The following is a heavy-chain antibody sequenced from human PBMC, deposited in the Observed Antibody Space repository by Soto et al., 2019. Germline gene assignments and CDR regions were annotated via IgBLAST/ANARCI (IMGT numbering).Heavy chain of an antibody. D-gene: IGHD6-13*01. CDR2: INHSGST. J-gene: IGHJ4*02. CDR3: ARALPGNTSVFDY. Sequence: NPSETLSLTCAVYGGSFSGYYWSWIRQPPGKGLEWIGEINHSGSTNYNPSLKSRVTISVDTSKNQLSLKLSSVTAADTAVYYCARALPGNTSVFDYWGQGTLVTVSS. V-gene: IGHV4-34*01. CDR1: GGSFSGYY.